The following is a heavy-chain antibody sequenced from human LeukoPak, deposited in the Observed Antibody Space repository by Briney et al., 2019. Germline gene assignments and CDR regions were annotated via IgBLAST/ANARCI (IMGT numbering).Heavy chain of an antibody. CDR1: GGSISSGGYY. CDR3: ARGTEDIVLMVYAIGYYFDY. CDR2: IYYSGST. D-gene: IGHD2-8*01. V-gene: IGHV4-31*03. Sequence: KPSQTLSLTCTVSGGSISSGGYYRSWIRQHPGKGLEWIGYIYYSGSTYYNPSLKSRVTISVDTSKNQFSLKLSSVTAADTAVYYCARGTEDIVLMVYAIGYYFDYWGQGTLVTVSS. J-gene: IGHJ4*02.